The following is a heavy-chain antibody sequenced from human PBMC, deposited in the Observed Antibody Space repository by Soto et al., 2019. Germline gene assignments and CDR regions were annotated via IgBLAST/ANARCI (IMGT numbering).Heavy chain of an antibody. CDR3: ARGSRVYGSGSYYFDY. J-gene: IGHJ4*02. Sequence: SETLSLTCAVYGGSFSGYYWSWIRQPPGKGLEWIGEINHSGSTNYNPSLKSRVTISVDTSKNQFSLKLSSVTAADTAVYYCARGSRVYGSGSYYFDYWGQGTLVTAPQ. V-gene: IGHV4-34*01. CDR1: GGSFSGYY. D-gene: IGHD3-10*01. CDR2: INHSGST.